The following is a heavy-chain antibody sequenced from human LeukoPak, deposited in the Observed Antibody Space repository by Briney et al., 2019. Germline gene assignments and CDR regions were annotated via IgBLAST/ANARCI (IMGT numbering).Heavy chain of an antibody. CDR2: IYHSGST. V-gene: IGHV4-30-2*01. D-gene: IGHD5-18*01. CDR1: GGSISSGGYS. J-gene: IGHJ2*01. CDR3: ATRYTAMANKGPDWYFDL. Sequence: SQTLSLTCAVSGGSISSGGYSWSWIRQPPGKGLEWIGYIYHSGSTYYNPSLKSRVTISVDTSKNQFSLKLSSVTAADTAVYYCATRYTAMANKGPDWYFDLWGRGTLVTVSS.